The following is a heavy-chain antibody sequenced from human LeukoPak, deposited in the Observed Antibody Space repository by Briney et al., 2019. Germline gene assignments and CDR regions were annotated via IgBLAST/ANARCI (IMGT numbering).Heavy chain of an antibody. CDR2: INHSGST. V-gene: IGHV4-34*01. CDR3: ARQGGGSYEDAFDI. D-gene: IGHD1-26*01. Sequence: SETLSLTCAVYGGSFSGYYWSWIRQPPGKGLEWIGEINHSGSTNYNPSLKSRVTISVDTSKNQFSLKLSSVTAADTAVYYWARQGGGSYEDAFDIWGQGTMVTVSS. J-gene: IGHJ3*02. CDR1: GGSFSGYY.